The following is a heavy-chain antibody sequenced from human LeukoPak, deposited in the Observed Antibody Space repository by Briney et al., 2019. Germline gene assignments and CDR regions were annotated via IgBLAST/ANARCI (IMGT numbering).Heavy chain of an antibody. CDR1: GYTFTSYG. J-gene: IGHJ4*02. CDR2: INPNSGGT. CDR3: AREGAFGFYALDY. D-gene: IGHD2/OR15-2a*01. V-gene: IGHV1-2*02. Sequence: ASVKVSCKASGYTFTSYGISWVRQAPGQGLEWMGWINPNSGGTNYAQKFQGRVTTTRDTSISTAYMELSRVTSDDTAVYYCAREGAFGFYALDYWGQGTLVTVSS.